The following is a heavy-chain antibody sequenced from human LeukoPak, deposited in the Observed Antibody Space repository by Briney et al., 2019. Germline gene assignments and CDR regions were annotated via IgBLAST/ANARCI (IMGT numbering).Heavy chain of an antibody. CDR1: GFTFSSYD. CDR3: VRERNDYANWFDP. D-gene: IGHD4-17*01. J-gene: IGHJ5*02. CDR2: INSDGSST. V-gene: IGHV3-74*01. Sequence: GAPRLSCAAPGFTFSSYDMHWGRPTPGKGVGLVSRINSDGSSTSYADSVKGRFTISRDNAKNTLYLQMNSLRAEDTAVYYCVRERNDYANWFDPWGQGTLVIVSS.